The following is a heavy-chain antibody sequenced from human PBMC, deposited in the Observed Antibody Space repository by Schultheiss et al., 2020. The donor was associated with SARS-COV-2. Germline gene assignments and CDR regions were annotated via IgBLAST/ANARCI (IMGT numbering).Heavy chain of an antibody. CDR1: GGSFSAYY. V-gene: IGHV4-34*01. J-gene: IGHJ3*02. Sequence: LSLTCAVYGGSFSAYYWTWIRQSPGKGLEWIGEINHSGSTNYNPSLKSRVTISVDTSKNQFSLKLSSVTAADTAVYYCARWGCSSTSCYYSLRHRGSRAFDIWGQGTVVTVSS. D-gene: IGHD2-2*01. CDR3: ARWGCSSTSCYYSLRHRGSRAFDI. CDR2: INHSGST.